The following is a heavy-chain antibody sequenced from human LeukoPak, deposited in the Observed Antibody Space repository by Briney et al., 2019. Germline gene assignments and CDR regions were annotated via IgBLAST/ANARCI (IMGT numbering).Heavy chain of an antibody. V-gene: IGHV4-4*09. Sequence: SETLSLTCTVSRGSISGSIRSYYWSWLRQPPGKGLEWIGYISSSGSVNDNPSLRSRVTISVDTSKNQFFLNLSSVSAADTAVYYCARIPLGYSGAYYFDYWGQGILVTVSS. J-gene: IGHJ4*02. CDR2: ISSSGSV. CDR3: ARIPLGYSGAYYFDY. CDR1: RGSISGSIRSYY. D-gene: IGHD5-12*01.